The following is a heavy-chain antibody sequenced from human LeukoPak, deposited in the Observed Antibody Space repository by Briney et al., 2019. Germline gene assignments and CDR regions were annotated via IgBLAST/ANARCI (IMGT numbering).Heavy chain of an antibody. V-gene: IGHV4-30-4*01. J-gene: IGHJ4*02. CDR3: AGGELHYDY. Sequence: PSQTLSLTCTVSGGSFSSHDYYCSWLRQPPGKGLEWIGYIHYSGNTFYNPAIKSRATVSVDTSKYQLLLNLNSVTAADTAVYYGAGGELHYDYWGQGNLVTVSA. D-gene: IGHD2-15*01. CDR2: IHYSGNT. CDR1: GGSFSSHDYY.